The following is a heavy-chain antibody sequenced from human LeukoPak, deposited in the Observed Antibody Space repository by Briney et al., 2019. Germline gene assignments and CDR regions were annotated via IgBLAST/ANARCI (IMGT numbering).Heavy chain of an antibody. Sequence: ASVKVSCKASGYTFTSYDINWVRQATGQGLEWMGWMNPNSGNTGYAQKFQGRVTMTTDTSTSTAYMELRSLRSDDTAVYYCARAGYCSDSSCYPNDAFDFWGQGTKVTVSS. J-gene: IGHJ3*01. D-gene: IGHD2-15*01. V-gene: IGHV1-8*01. CDR1: GYTFTSYD. CDR2: MNPNSGNT. CDR3: ARAGYCSDSSCYPNDAFDF.